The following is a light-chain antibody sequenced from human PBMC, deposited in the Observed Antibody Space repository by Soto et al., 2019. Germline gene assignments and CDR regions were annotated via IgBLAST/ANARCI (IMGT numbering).Light chain of an antibody. J-gene: IGKJ1*01. CDR3: QQYNNWPPIT. V-gene: IGKV3-15*01. CDR1: QSVGSN. CDR2: GAS. Sequence: EMVMTHSRATLYVSPCESATLSFSASQSVGSNLAWYQQTPAQATRLLISGASTRATGIPARFSGSGSGTEFTLTISSLQSEDFAVYYCQQYNNWPPITFGQGTKVDIK.